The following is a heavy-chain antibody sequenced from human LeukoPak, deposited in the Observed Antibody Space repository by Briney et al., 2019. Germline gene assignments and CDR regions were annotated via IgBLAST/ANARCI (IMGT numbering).Heavy chain of an antibody. CDR3: AKEDLQEHCSGGSCYSSAFDY. D-gene: IGHD2-15*01. V-gene: IGHV3-23*01. CDR1: GFTFSSYA. Sequence: GGSLRLSCAATGFTFSSYAMSWVRQAPGKGLEWVSAISGSGGSTYYADSVKGRFTISGDNSKNTLYLQMNSLRAEDTAVYYCAKEDLQEHCSGGSCYSSAFDYWGQGTLFTVSS. CDR2: ISGSGGST. J-gene: IGHJ4*02.